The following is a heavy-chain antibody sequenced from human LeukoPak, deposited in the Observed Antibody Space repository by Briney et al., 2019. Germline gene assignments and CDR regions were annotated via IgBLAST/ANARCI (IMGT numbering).Heavy chain of an antibody. J-gene: IGHJ3*02. CDR1: GDSISNYF. CDR3: ARSSTSSLGRAYDI. Sequence: PSETLSLTCTISGDSISNYFWTWIRQPAGKGLEWVGRIYTSVTTNYNPSLKSRVTMSLDTSTSQFSLKMNSVTAADTAIYFCARSSTSSLGRAYDIWGRGTMVTVSS. D-gene: IGHD2/OR15-2a*01. CDR2: IYTSVTT. V-gene: IGHV4-4*07.